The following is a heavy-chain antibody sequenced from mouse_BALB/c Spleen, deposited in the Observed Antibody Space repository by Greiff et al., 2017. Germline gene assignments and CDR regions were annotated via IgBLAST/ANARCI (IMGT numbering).Heavy chain of an antibody. CDR1: GFTFSDYY. D-gene: IGHD2-10*02. CDR2: ISDGGSYT. V-gene: IGHV5-4*02. Sequence: DVMLVESGGGLVKPGGSLKLSCAASGFTFSDYYMYWVRQTPEKRLEWVATISDGGSYTYYPDSVKGRFTISRDNAKNNLYLQMSSLKSEDTAMYYCARYGNYDAMDYWGQGTSVTVSS. J-gene: IGHJ4*01. CDR3: ARYGNYDAMDY.